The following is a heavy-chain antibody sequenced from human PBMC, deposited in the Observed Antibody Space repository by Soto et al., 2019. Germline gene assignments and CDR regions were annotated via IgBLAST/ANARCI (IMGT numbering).Heavy chain of an antibody. CDR1: GGTFSNHA. D-gene: IGHD6-13*01. CDR2: IIPIFTTT. V-gene: IGHV1-69*13. Sequence: VASVTVSCQAPGGTFSNHAINWVRQAPGQGLEWMGRIIPIFTTTNYAQKFQGRVSMTADESTTTAYMELSSLKHDDTAVYYCAREVAADGTFREDVFDIWGQGTLVTVSS. J-gene: IGHJ3*02. CDR3: AREVAADGTFREDVFDI.